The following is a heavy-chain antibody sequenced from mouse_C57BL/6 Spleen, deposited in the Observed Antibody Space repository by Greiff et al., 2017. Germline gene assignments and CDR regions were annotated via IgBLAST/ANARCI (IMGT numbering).Heavy chain of an antibody. CDR2: INPYNGGT. Sequence: VQLQQSGPVLVKPGASVKMSCKASGYTFTDYYMNWVKQSHGKSLEWIGVINPYNGGTSYNQKFKGKATLTVDKSSSTAYMELNSLTSEDSAVYYCARYYYGSGDYWYFDVWGTGTTVTVSS. CDR1: GYTFTDYY. V-gene: IGHV1-19*01. D-gene: IGHD1-1*01. J-gene: IGHJ1*03. CDR3: ARYYYGSGDYWYFDV.